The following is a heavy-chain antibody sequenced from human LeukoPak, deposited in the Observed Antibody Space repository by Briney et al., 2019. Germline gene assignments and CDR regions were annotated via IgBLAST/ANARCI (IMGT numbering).Heavy chain of an antibody. V-gene: IGHV3-30*02. Sequence: PGGSLRLSCAASGFTFSSYGMHWVRQAPGKGLEWVAFIRYDGSNKYYADSVKGRFTISRDNSKNTLYLQMNSVRAEDTAVYYCAKDQNYDFWSGPSPHSPDYWGQGTLVTVSS. CDR2: IRYDGSNK. D-gene: IGHD3-3*01. CDR1: GFTFSSYG. CDR3: AKDQNYDFWSGPSPHSPDY. J-gene: IGHJ4*02.